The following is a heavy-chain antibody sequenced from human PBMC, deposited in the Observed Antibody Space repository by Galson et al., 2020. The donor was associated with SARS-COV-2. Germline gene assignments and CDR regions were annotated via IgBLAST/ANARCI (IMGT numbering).Heavy chain of an antibody. CDR1: GFTFDDYA. D-gene: IGHD1-26*01. V-gene: IGHV3-9*01. Sequence: GGSLRLSCAASGFTFDDYAMHWVRQAPGKGLEWVLGISWNSGSIGYADSVKGRFTISRDNAKNSLYLQMNSLRAEDTALYYCAKEGVGATHFDYWGQGTLVTVSS. J-gene: IGHJ4*02. CDR2: ISWNSGSI. CDR3: AKEGVGATHFDY.